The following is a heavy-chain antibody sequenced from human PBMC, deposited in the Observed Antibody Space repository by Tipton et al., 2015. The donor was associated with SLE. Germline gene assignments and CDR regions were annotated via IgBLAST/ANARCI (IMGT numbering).Heavy chain of an antibody. CDR1: GGSISSIGYF. CDR3: ARLNSGTGDFEH. Sequence: TLSLTCSVSGGSISSIGYFWGWIRQPPGKGLGGIGSIVYSGRTYYNSSLKSRVTISVDRSNNQFSLKLSSVTAADTAVYYCARLNSGTGDFEHWGQGTLVIVSS. V-gene: IGHV4-39*01. CDR2: IVYSGRT. D-gene: IGHD7-27*01. J-gene: IGHJ4*02.